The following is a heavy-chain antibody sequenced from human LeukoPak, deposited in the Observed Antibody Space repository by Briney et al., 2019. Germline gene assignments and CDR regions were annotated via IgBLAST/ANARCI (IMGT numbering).Heavy chain of an antibody. J-gene: IGHJ6*03. CDR1: GFTFSSYS. CDR2: ISSSSSYI. CDR3: ARVQGYYYYMDV. V-gene: IGHV3-21*01. Sequence: GGSLRLSCAASGFTFSSYSMNWVRQAPGKRLEWVSSISSSSSYIYYADSVKGRFTISRDNAKNSLYLQMNSLRAEDTAVYYCARVQGYYYYMDVWGKGTTVTVSS.